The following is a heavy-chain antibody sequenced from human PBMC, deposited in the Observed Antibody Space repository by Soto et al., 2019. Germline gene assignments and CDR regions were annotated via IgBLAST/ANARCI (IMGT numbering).Heavy chain of an antibody. CDR2: IYYSGST. Sequence: QVQLQESGPGLVKPSQTLSLTCTVSGGSISSGDYYWTWIRQPPGKGLEWIGYIYYSGSTYYNPSLKSRVTISVDTTKNQFAVKLSSVTAADTAVYYCARVGHINWFDPWGQGTLVTVSS. CDR3: ARVGHINWFDP. D-gene: IGHD2-21*01. J-gene: IGHJ5*02. V-gene: IGHV4-30-4*01. CDR1: GGSISSGDYY.